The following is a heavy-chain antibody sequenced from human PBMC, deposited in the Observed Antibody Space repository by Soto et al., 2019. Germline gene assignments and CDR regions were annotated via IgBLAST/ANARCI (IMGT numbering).Heavy chain of an antibody. J-gene: IGHJ5*02. Sequence: GASVKVSCNASGYTFTNYYMHWGRQSPGQGLEWMGWMNPRSGGTKYAQAFQDRVTMTRDASISTAYMEVTSLRNGDTAVYFCARSDDSTSYPLDLWGPGTLVTVSS. CDR3: ARSDDSTSYPLDL. V-gene: IGHV1-2*02. CDR2: MNPRSGGT. CDR1: GYTFTNYY. D-gene: IGHD4-4*01.